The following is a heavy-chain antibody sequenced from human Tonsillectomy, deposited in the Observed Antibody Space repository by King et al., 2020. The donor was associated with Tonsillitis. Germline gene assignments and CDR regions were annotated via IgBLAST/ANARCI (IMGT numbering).Heavy chain of an antibody. CDR1: GFTFSSHF. V-gene: IGHV3-74*01. J-gene: IGHJ3*01. Sequence: VQLVESGGGLVRPGGSLRLSCAASGFTFSSHFMHWVRQAPGKGLLWVSGINIDGSITTYADSVKGRLTISRDNAKSTLYLQMNSLRDEDTAVYYCTREDCNDGGCNGGGAFNVWGQGTMVTVSS. CDR2: INIDGSIT. CDR3: TREDCNDGGCNGGGAFNV. D-gene: IGHD2/OR15-2a*01.